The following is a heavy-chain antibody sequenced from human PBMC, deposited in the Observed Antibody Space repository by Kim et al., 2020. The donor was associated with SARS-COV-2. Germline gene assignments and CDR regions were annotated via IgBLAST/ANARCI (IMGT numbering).Heavy chain of an antibody. Sequence: GGSLRLSCAASGFTFSSYSMNWVRQAPGKGLEWVSSISSSSSYIYYADSVKGRFTISRDNAKNSLYLQMNSLRAEDTAVYYCAITKEYYYASSGYPRALDSWGPGTLVTVSS. CDR3: AITKEYYYASSGYPRALDS. D-gene: IGHD3-22*01. CDR1: GFTFSSYS. V-gene: IGHV3-21*01. CDR2: ISSSSSYI. J-gene: IGHJ4*02.